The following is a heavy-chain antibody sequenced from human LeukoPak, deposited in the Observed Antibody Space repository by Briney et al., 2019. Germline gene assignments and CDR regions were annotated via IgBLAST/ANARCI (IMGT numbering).Heavy chain of an antibody. Sequence: SETLSLTCAVYGGSFSGYYWSWIRQPPGKGLEWIGDINHSGSTNYNPSLKSRVTISVDTSKNQFSLKLSSVTAADTAVYYCASGGIAAAGTTDYYYYGMDVWGQGTTVTVSS. J-gene: IGHJ6*02. CDR1: GGSFSGYY. CDR2: INHSGST. CDR3: ASGGIAAAGTTDYYYYGMDV. V-gene: IGHV4-34*01. D-gene: IGHD6-13*01.